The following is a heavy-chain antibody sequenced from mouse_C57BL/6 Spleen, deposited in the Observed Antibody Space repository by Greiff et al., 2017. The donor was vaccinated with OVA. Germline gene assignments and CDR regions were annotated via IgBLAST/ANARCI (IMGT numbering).Heavy chain of an antibody. V-gene: IGHV1-82*01. CDR3: AREETGFAY. J-gene: IGHJ3*01. CDR1: GYAFSSSW. CDR2: IYPGDGDT. D-gene: IGHD4-1*01. Sequence: VQGVESGPELVKPGASVKISCKASGYAFSSSWMNWVKQRPGKGLEWIGRIYPGDGDTNYNGKFKGKATLTADKSSSTAYMQLSSLTSEDSAVYFCAREETGFAYWGQGTLVTVSA.